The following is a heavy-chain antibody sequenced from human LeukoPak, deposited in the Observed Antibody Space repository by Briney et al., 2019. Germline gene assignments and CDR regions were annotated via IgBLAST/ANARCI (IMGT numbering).Heavy chain of an antibody. CDR3: ARVGDYVWGSYRSNWFDP. CDR1: GGSISSYY. V-gene: IGHV4-4*07. Sequence: SETLSLTCTVSGGSISSYYWSWIRQPPGKGLEWIGRIYSSGSTNYNPSLKSRVTMSVDTSKNQFSLKLSSVTAADTAVYYCARVGDYVWGSYRSNWFDPWGQGTLVTVSS. D-gene: IGHD3-16*02. J-gene: IGHJ5*02. CDR2: IYSSGST.